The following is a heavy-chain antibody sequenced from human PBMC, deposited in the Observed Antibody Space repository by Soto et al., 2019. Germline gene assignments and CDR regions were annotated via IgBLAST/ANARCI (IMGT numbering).Heavy chain of an antibody. J-gene: IGHJ3*02. CDR1: GYTFTSYG. CDR2: ISAYNGNT. V-gene: IGHV1-18*04. D-gene: IGHD6-13*01. CDR3: ARGEGEQLASDDAFDI. Sequence: ALVKVSCKASGYTFTSYGISWVRQAPGQGLEWMGWISAYNGNTNYAQKLQGRVTMTTDTSTSTAYMELRSLRSDDTAVYYCARGEGEQLASDDAFDIWGQGTMVTVSS.